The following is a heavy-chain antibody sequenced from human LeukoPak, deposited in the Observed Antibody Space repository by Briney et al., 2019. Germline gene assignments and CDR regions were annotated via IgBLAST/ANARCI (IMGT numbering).Heavy chain of an antibody. Sequence: PSETLSLTCTVSGGSISSYYWSWIRQPPGKGLEWIGYIYYSGSTNYNPSLKSRVTISVDTSKNQSSLKLSSVTAADTAVYYCARGPRIAVAGYWGQGTLVTVSS. CDR2: IYYSGST. CDR1: GGSISSYY. D-gene: IGHD6-19*01. CDR3: ARGPRIAVAGY. J-gene: IGHJ4*02. V-gene: IGHV4-59*01.